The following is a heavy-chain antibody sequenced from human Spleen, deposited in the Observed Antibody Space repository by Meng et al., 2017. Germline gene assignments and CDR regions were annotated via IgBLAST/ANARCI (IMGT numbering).Heavy chain of an antibody. CDR1: CGSISSSNW. J-gene: IGHJ4*02. CDR3: ARGPTTMAHDFDY. Sequence: QACGPWPDNPLVPRLLTCPGSCGSISSSNWWSWCREPPGWGLEWIGEINHSGSTNYNPSLESRATISVDTSQNNLSLKLSSVTAADSAVYYCARGPTTMAHDFDYWGQGTLVTVSS. CDR2: INHSGST. D-gene: IGHD4-11*01. V-gene: IGHV4-4*03.